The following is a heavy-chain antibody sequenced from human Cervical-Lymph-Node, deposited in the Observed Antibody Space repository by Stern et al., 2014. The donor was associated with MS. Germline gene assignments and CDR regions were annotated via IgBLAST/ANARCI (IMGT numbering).Heavy chain of an antibody. D-gene: IGHD2-8*01. J-gene: IGHJ4*02. Sequence: QGQLVQSGGAVVQPGRSLRLSCAASGFTFSSYGMHWVRQAPGKGLEWGAVISYDGNHKYYAASVKGRFTISRDNSKNTLHLQMNSVTPDDTAIYYCARDYEDTSMLFDHWGQGTLVTVSS. CDR3: ARDYEDTSMLFDH. CDR1: GFTFSSYG. V-gene: IGHV3-30*03. CDR2: ISYDGNHK.